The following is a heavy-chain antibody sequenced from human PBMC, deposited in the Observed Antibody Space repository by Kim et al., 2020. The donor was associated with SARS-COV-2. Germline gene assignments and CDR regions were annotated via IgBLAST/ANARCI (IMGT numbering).Heavy chain of an antibody. D-gene: IGHD3-22*01. J-gene: IGHJ5*02. CDR1: GSSISSFY. Sequence: SETLSLTCTVSGSSISSFYWNWIRQPPGKGLEWIGYIHYSGSTNYNPSLKSRVTISLDTSKNQFSLKLTSVTAADTAVYYCARAGYYYDSSDYKWFDPWGQGTLVTFSS. CDR3: ARAGYYYDSSDYKWFDP. CDR2: IHYSGST. V-gene: IGHV4-59*01.